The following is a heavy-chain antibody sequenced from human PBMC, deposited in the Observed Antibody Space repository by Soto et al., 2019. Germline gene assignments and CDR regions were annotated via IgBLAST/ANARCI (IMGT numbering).Heavy chain of an antibody. CDR3: ARDRGIYCGGDCYADAFDI. CDR1: GGTFSSYA. V-gene: IGHV1-69*13. Sequence: ASVKVSFKASGGTFSSYAISWVRQAPGQGLEWMGGIIPIFGTANYAQKFQGRVTITADESTSTAYMELSSLRSEDTAVYYCARDRGIYCGGDCYADAFDIWGQGTMVTVSS. CDR2: IIPIFGTA. D-gene: IGHD2-21*02. J-gene: IGHJ3*02.